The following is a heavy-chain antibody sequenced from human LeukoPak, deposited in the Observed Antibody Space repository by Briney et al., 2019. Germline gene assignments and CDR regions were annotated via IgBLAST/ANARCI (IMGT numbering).Heavy chain of an antibody. CDR1: GFTFSNAW. V-gene: IGHV3-15*05. Sequence: GGSLRLSCAASGFTFSNAWMSWVRQAPGKRLEWVGHIKSKTDGGTTGYAAPVEGRFTISRDDSKNTLYLQMNSLKTEDTAIYYCTNILAGYYNYFDNWGQGTLVTVSS. CDR3: TNILAGYYNYFDN. J-gene: IGHJ4*02. D-gene: IGHD3-9*01. CDR2: IKSKTDGGTT.